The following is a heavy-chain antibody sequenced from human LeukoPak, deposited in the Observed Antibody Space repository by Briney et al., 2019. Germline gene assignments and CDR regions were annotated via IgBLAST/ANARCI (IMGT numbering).Heavy chain of an antibody. Sequence: SETLSLTCAVYGGSFSGYYWSWIRQPPGKGLEWIGEINHSGSTNYNPSLKSRVTISVDTSKNQFSLKLSSVTAADTAVYYRARGRGDYVWGSYRKRPSTYYFDYWGQGTLVTVSS. V-gene: IGHV4-34*01. J-gene: IGHJ4*02. CDR1: GGSFSGYY. CDR3: ARGRGDYVWGSYRKRPSTYYFDY. CDR2: INHSGST. D-gene: IGHD3-16*02.